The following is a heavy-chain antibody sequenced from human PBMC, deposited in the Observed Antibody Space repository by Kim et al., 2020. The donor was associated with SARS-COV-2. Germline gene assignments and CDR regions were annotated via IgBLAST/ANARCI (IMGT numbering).Heavy chain of an antibody. CDR2: IYYSGST. CDR3: ARDIHYYDSSGNPGAFDI. J-gene: IGHJ3*02. D-gene: IGHD3-22*01. V-gene: IGHV4-61*01. Sequence: SETLSLTCTVSGGSVSSGSYYWSWIRQPPGKGLEWIGYIYYSGSTNYNPSLKSRVTISVDTSKNQFSLKLSSVTAADTAVYYCARDIHYYDSSGNPGAFDIWGQGTMVTVSS. CDR1: GGSVSSGSYY.